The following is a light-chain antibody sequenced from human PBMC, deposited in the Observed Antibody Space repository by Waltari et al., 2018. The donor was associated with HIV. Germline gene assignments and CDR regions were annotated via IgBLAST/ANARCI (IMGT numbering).Light chain of an antibody. Sequence: DIQMTQSPSSLSASVGDSVTITCRASQSISSYLNWYQQKPGKAPKLLIYAASSLQSGVPSRFSGSVSGTDFTLTISSLQPEDVATYYCQQSYSTPYTFGQGTKLEIK. CDR3: QQSYSTPYT. J-gene: IGKJ2*01. CDR2: AAS. V-gene: IGKV1-39*01. CDR1: QSISSY.